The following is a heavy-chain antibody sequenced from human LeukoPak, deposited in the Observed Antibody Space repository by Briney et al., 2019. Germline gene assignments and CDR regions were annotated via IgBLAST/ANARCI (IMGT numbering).Heavy chain of an antibody. D-gene: IGHD2-2*01. CDR3: ARVRDCDSTSCHYYFDY. CDR2: INHSGST. V-gene: IGHV4-34*01. Sequence: SETLSLTCAVYGGSFSGYYWTWIRQPPGKGLEWIGEINHSGSTNYNPSLKSRVTMSVDTSKNQFSLKLSSVTAADTAVYYCARVRDCDSTSCHYYFDYWGQGTLVTVSS. J-gene: IGHJ4*02. CDR1: GGSFSGYY.